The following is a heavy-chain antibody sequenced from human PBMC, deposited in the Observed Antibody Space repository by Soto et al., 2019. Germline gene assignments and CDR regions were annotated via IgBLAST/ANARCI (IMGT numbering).Heavy chain of an antibody. CDR3: ASTRMPAALGAPNPRGFAV. Sequence: ELQLLESGGGLVQPGGSLRLSCAASGFSFHVYVMNWVRQAPGKGLEWVSGISEGRGDPYYADSVKGRFTVSRDNSKNTLYLQMNRLRVEDTAVYFCASTRMPAALGAPNPRGFAVWGQGTKVTVSS. CDR1: GFSFHVYV. D-gene: IGHD2-2*01. J-gene: IGHJ3*01. V-gene: IGHV3-23*01. CDR2: ISEGRGDP.